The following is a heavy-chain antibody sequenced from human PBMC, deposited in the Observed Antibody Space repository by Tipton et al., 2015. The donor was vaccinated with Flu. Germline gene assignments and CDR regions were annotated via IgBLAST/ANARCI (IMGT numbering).Heavy chain of an antibody. Sequence: LRLSCTVSGGTITNYYWSWIRQTPGKGLEWIGYIYYTGTTNYNPSLKSRVTISLDTSRSQLYLKMSSLTAADTAVYYCARHIYAQLGPPYFDFWGQGTLVTVSS. CDR2: IYYTGTT. V-gene: IGHV4-59*08. CDR3: ARHIYAQLGPPYFDF. D-gene: IGHD1-1*01. J-gene: IGHJ4*02. CDR1: GGTITNYY.